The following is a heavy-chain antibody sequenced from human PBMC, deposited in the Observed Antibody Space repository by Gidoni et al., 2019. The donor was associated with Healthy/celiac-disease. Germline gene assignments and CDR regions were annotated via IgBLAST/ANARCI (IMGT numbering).Heavy chain of an antibody. CDR3: ARGGYYDFWSGPDY. CDR1: GFTFSSYS. Sequence: EVQLVESGGGLVKPGGSLRLSCAASGFTFSSYSMNWVRQAPGKGLEGVSSISSSSSYIYYADSVKGRFTISRDNAKNSLYLQMNSLRAEDTAVYYCARGGYYDFWSGPDYWGQGTLVTVSS. J-gene: IGHJ4*02. CDR2: ISSSSSYI. V-gene: IGHV3-21*01. D-gene: IGHD3-3*01.